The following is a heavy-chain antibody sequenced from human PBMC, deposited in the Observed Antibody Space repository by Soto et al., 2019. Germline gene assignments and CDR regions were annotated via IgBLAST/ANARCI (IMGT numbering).Heavy chain of an antibody. CDR1: GYTFTSYG. CDR3: ARDKWPHLTGEMSYFDY. Sequence: GASVKVSCKASGYTFTSYGISWVRQAPGQGLEWMGWISAYNGNTNYAQKLQGRVTMTTDTSTSTAYMELRSLRSDDTAVYYCARDKWPHLTGEMSYFDYWGQGTLVTVSS. CDR2: ISAYNGNT. D-gene: IGHD5-12*01. J-gene: IGHJ4*02. V-gene: IGHV1-18*01.